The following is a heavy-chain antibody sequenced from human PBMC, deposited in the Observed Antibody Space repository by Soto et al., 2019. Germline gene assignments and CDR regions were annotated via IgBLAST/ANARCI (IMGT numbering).Heavy chain of an antibody. CDR1: GFTFSNYV. Sequence: EVQMLESGGGLVHPGGSLRLSCAASGFTFSNYVMNWVRQAPGKGLEWVSSISGSGRNTYYADSVKGRLTISRDSSKNTLYQQMNTLRVEDTGVYYCAKDLNGSGSFTSYYHYGMDVWGQGTTVTVSS. D-gene: IGHD3-10*01. V-gene: IGHV3-23*01. CDR3: AKDLNGSGSFTSYYHYGMDV. CDR2: ISGSGRNT. J-gene: IGHJ6*02.